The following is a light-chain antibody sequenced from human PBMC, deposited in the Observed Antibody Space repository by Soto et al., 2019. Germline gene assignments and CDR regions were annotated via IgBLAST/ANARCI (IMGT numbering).Light chain of an antibody. J-gene: IGKJ2*02. Sequence: DIPMTQSPSTLSASVGDRVTITCRASQSISSWLAWYQQKPGKAPKLLIYKASSLESGVPSRFSGSGSGTEFTLTISSLQPDDFATYYCQQYNSWWTFGQGTKLXIK. CDR1: QSISSW. V-gene: IGKV1-5*03. CDR2: KAS. CDR3: QQYNSWWT.